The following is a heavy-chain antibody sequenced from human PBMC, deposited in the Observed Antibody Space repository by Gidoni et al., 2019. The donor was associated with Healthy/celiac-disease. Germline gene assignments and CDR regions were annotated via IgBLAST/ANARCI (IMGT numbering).Heavy chain of an antibody. CDR1: GFTFSSYA. CDR2: ISYDGSNK. CDR3: ARNTGTTIFYYYYMDV. J-gene: IGHJ6*03. Sequence: QVQLVESGGGVVQPGRSLRLSCAASGFTFSSYAMNWVRQAPGKGLEWVAVISYDGSNKYYADSVKGRFTISRDNSKNTLYLQMNSLRAEDTAVYYCARNTGTTIFYYYYMDVWGKGTTVTVSS. V-gene: IGHV3-30*04. D-gene: IGHD1-7*01.